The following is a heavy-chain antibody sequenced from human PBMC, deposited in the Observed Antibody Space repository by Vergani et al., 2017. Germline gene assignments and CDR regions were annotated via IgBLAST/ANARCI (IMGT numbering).Heavy chain of an antibody. CDR3: ARATYGDIHDPYYFDY. V-gene: IGHV4-4*07. D-gene: IGHD4-17*01. Sequence: QVQLQESGPGLVKPSETLSLTCTVSGGSISSYYWSWIRQPAGKGLEWIGRIYTSGSTYYNPSLKSRVTISVDRSKNQFSLKLSSVTAADTAVYYCARATYGDIHDPYYFDYWGQGTLVTVSS. CDR1: GGSISSYY. CDR2: IYTSGST. J-gene: IGHJ4*02.